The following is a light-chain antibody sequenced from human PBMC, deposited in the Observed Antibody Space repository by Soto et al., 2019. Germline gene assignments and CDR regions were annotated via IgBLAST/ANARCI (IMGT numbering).Light chain of an antibody. CDR1: HSVNSH. CDR2: GAS. CDR3: QQYKNWPL. J-gene: IGKJ5*01. Sequence: EIVMTQSPATLSVSPGERVTLSCRTSHSVNSHVAWYQQKPGQAPRLLLYGASTRATGIPVRFSGSGFGTEFTLTISSLQSEDFAVYYCQQYKNWPLFGQGTRLETK. V-gene: IGKV3-15*01.